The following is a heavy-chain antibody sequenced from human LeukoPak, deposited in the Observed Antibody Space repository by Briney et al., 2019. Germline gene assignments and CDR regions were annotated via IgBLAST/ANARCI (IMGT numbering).Heavy chain of an antibody. J-gene: IGHJ4*02. CDR3: ARLASDGYFIDY. D-gene: IGHD3-22*01. Sequence: GEPLKISCKGSGYSFTSYWIGWVRQMPGKGLEWMGIISPGDFDTRYSPSFHGQVTISADKSISTAYLQWSSLKASDTAIYYCARLASDGYFIDYWGQGTLVTVSS. CDR2: ISPGDFDT. CDR1: GYSFTSYW. V-gene: IGHV5-51*01.